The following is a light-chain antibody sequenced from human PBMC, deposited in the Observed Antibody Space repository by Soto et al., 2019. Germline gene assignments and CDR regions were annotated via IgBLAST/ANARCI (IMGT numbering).Light chain of an antibody. CDR1: QSVSSY. CDR2: DAS. V-gene: IGKV3-11*01. Sequence: EIVLKQSPATLSLSPGERATLSCRASQSVSSYLAWYQQKPGQAPRLLIYDASNRATGIPARFSGSGSGTDFTLTISSLEPEDFAVYYCQQRGKWPLTFGGGTKVDVK. J-gene: IGKJ4*01. CDR3: QQRGKWPLT.